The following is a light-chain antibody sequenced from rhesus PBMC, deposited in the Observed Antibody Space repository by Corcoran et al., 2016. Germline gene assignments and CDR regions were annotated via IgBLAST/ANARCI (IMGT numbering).Light chain of an antibody. CDR2: GAY. CDR1: ETIGTY. V-gene: IGKV3-40*03. J-gene: IGKJ2*01. Sequence: EIVMTQSPATLSLSPGETATLSCRASETIGTYLAWYHQKPGQAPKLLGHGAYFRATGIPYRFIGSGSKTEFTLTISSLEPEDFGLYSCHQYYDWNSFGQGTKVEI. CDR3: HQYYDWNS.